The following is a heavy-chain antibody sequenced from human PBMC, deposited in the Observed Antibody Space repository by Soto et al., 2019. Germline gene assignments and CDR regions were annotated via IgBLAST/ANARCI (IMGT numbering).Heavy chain of an antibody. CDR3: ARDIDMAIAEAGTLYYGMDV. D-gene: IGHD6-13*01. V-gene: IGHV3-21*01. CDR2: ISSSSSYI. J-gene: IGHJ6*02. Sequence: GGSLRLSCAASGFTFSSYSMNWVRQAPGKGLEWVASISSSSSYIYYADSVKGRFTISRDNAKNSLYLQMNSLRAEDTAVYYCARDIDMAIAEAGTLYYGMDVWGQGTTVTVSS. CDR1: GFTFSSYS.